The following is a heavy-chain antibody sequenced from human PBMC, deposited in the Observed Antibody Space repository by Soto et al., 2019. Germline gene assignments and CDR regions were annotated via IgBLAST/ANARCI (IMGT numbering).Heavy chain of an antibody. V-gene: IGHV1-8*01. CDR1: GYTFTSYD. Sequence: GASVKVSCKASGYTFTSYDINWVRQATGQGLEWMGWMNPNSGNTGYAQKFQGRVTMTRNTSISTAYMELSSLRSEDTAVYYCASSTYYDFWSGYLNYYYYYGMDVWGQGTTVTVSS. D-gene: IGHD3-3*01. CDR3: ASSTYYDFWSGYLNYYYYYGMDV. J-gene: IGHJ6*02. CDR2: MNPNSGNT.